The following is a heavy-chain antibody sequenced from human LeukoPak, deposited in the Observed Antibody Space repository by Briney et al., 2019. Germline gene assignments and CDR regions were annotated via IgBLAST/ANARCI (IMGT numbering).Heavy chain of an antibody. J-gene: IGHJ3*02. Sequence: GGSLRPSCAASGFTFSSYGMHWVRQAPGKGLEWVAVIWYDGSNKYYADSVKGRFTISRDNSKNTLYLQMNSLRAEDTAVYYCARDALYGDYVNAFDIWGQGTMVTVSS. CDR2: IWYDGSNK. CDR1: GFTFSSYG. D-gene: IGHD4-17*01. CDR3: ARDALYGDYVNAFDI. V-gene: IGHV3-33*01.